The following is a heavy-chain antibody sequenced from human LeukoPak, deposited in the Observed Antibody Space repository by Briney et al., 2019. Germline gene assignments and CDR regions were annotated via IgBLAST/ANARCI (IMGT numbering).Heavy chain of an antibody. CDR1: GGSISSYY. J-gene: IGHJ5*02. D-gene: IGHD3-22*01. CDR3: ARRLYDSSGYYRNWFDP. V-gene: IGHV4-39*01. CDR2: IYYSGST. Sequence: SETLSLTCSVSGGSISSYYWGWIRQPPGKGLEWIGSIYYSGSTYYNPSLKSRVTISVDTSKNQFSLKLSSVTAADTAVYYCARRLYDSSGYYRNWFDPWGQGTLVTVSS.